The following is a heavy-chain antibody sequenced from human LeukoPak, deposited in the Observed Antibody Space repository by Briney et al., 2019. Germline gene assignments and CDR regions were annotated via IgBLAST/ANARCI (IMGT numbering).Heavy chain of an antibody. CDR3: ARCRSYDTSGYCDAVDI. CDR2: MYNSGST. Sequence: SSETLSLTCTVSGGSISSYYWSWIRQPPGKGLEWIGYMYNSGSTNYNPSLKSRVTISVEKSKNQFSLNLNSVTAADTAVYYCARCRSYDTSGYCDAVDIWGQGTMVTVSS. CDR1: GGSISSYY. V-gene: IGHV4-59*01. J-gene: IGHJ3*02. D-gene: IGHD3-22*01.